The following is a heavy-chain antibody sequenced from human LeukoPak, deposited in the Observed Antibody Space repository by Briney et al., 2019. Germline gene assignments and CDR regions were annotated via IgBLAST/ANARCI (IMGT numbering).Heavy chain of an antibody. CDR1: GYTFTSYY. CDR2: INPRGGST. Sequence: ASVKVSCKASGYTFTSYYIHWVRQAPGQGLEWMGIINPRGGSTSYAQKFQGRVTMTRDTSTSTVYMELSSLRSEDTAVYYCARVTSSGCFDYWGQGTTVTVSS. J-gene: IGHJ4*03. V-gene: IGHV1-46*01. CDR3: ARVTSSGCFDY. D-gene: IGHD6-19*01.